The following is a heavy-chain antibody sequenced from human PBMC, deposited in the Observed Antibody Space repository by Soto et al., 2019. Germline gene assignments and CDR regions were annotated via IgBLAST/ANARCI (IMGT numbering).Heavy chain of an antibody. J-gene: IGHJ6*02. V-gene: IGHV3-30*18. CDR2: ISYDGSNK. D-gene: IGHD5-18*01. CDR1: GFTFSSYG. CDR3: AKEATFRLPNYYYYGMDV. Sequence: GGSLRLSCAASGFTFSSYGMQWVRQAPGKGLEWVAVISYDGSNKYYADSVKGRFTISRDNSKNTLYLQMNSLRAEDTAVYYCAKEATFRLPNYYYYGMDVWGQGTTVTVSS.